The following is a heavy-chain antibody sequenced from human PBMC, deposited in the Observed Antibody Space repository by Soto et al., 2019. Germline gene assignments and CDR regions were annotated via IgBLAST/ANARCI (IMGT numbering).Heavy chain of an antibody. Sequence: KSSETLSLTCTVSGGSISSYYWSWIRQPPGKGLEWIGYIYYSGSTNYNPSLKSRVTISVDTSKNQFSLKLSSVTAADTAVYYCARATKSAGSSTFDYWGQGTLVTVSS. CDR1: GGSISSYY. D-gene: IGHD6-6*01. CDR3: ARATKSAGSSTFDY. V-gene: IGHV4-59*01. CDR2: IYYSGST. J-gene: IGHJ4*02.